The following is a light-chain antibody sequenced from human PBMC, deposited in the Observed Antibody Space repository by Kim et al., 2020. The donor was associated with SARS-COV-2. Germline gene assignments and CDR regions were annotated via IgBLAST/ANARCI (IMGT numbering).Light chain of an antibody. Sequence: ATLALSPGERATLSCRASQSVTNNLAWYQQKPGQAPRLLMYGASSRAIGIPARFSGSGSGTDFTLTISSLEPEDFAIYYCQQRGSFGQGTRLEIK. CDR1: QSVTNN. J-gene: IGKJ5*01. CDR3: QQRGS. CDR2: GAS. V-gene: IGKV3-11*01.